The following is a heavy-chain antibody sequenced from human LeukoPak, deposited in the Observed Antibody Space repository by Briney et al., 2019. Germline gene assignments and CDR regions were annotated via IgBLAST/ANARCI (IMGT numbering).Heavy chain of an antibody. J-gene: IGHJ3*02. V-gene: IGHV4-39*07. CDR1: GGSISSSSYY. Sequence: SETLSLTCTVSGGSISSSSYYWGWIRQPPGKGLEWIGSIYYSGSTNYNPSLKSRVTISVDTSKNQFSLKLSSVTAADTAVYYCARALVVAATIGAFDIWGQGTMVTVSS. D-gene: IGHD2-15*01. CDR2: IYYSGST. CDR3: ARALVVAATIGAFDI.